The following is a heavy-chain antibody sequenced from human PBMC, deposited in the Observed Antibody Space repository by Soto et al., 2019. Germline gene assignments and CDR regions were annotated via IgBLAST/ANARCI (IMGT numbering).Heavy chain of an antibody. J-gene: IGHJ4*02. V-gene: IGHV2-26*01. CDR2: IFSNDEK. CDR1: GFSLSNARMG. Sequence: QVTLKESGPVLVKPTETLTLTCTVSGFSLSNARMGVSWIRQPPGKALEWLAHIFSNDEKSYSTSLKSRLTISKDTSKSQMVLTMINMDPVDSATYYCARSKEDDYGDYFDYWGQGTLVTVSS. D-gene: IGHD4-17*01. CDR3: ARSKEDDYGDYFDY.